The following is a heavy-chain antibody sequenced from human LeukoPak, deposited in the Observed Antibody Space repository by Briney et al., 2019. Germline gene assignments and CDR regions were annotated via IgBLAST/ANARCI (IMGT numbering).Heavy chain of an antibody. D-gene: IGHD6-13*01. Sequence: GGSLRLSCAASGFTFSRSAMSWVRQAPGKGLEWVSTVSGSRDTTYYADSVQGRFTISRDNSKNTLYLQMNSLRADDTAVYYCAKDNVAAAGRYFDYWGQGTLVTVSS. CDR2: VSGSRDTT. V-gene: IGHV3-23*01. CDR3: AKDNVAAAGRYFDY. J-gene: IGHJ4*02. CDR1: GFTFSRSA.